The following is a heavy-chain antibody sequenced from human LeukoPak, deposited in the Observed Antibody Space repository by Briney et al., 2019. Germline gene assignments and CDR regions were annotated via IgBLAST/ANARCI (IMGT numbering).Heavy chain of an antibody. CDR1: GGSISSYY. D-gene: IGHD6-13*01. CDR2: IYYSGST. J-gene: IGHJ4*02. V-gene: IGHV4-59*01. CDR3: ARASSSWYYFDY. Sequence: PSETLSLTCTVSGGSISSYYWSWIRQPPGKGLEWIGYIYYSGSTNYNPSLKSRVTISVDTSKNQFSLKLSSVTAADTAVYYCARASSSWYYFDYWGQGTLVTVSS.